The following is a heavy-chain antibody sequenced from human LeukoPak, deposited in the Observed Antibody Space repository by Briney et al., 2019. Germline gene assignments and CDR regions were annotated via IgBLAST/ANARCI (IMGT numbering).Heavy chain of an antibody. CDR2: IYYSGST. J-gene: IGHJ4*02. CDR3: ARHEAFGGSLAAAGSGIDY. V-gene: IGHV4-59*08. D-gene: IGHD6-13*01. Sequence: KPSETLSLTCTVSGGSISSYYWSWIRQPPGKGLEWIGYIYYSGSTNYNPSLKSRVTISVDTSKNQFSLKLSSVTAADTAVYYCARHEAFGGSLAAAGSGIDYWGQGTLVTVSS. CDR1: GGSISSYY.